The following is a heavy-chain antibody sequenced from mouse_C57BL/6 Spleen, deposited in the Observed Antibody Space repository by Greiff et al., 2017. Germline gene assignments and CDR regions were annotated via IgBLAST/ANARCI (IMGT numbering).Heavy chain of an antibody. Sequence: VQLQQSGAELVKPGASVKLSCTASGYTFTSYYMHWVKQRPERGLEWIGRIDPDGGGTKYAPKFKSHATMTADNSSNTAYLQLSSLTSEDSAVYYCARSGYDYALDYWGQGTSVTVSS. J-gene: IGHJ4*01. CDR1: GYTFTSYY. D-gene: IGHD2-2*01. CDR3: ARSGYDYALDY. CDR2: IDPDGGGT. V-gene: IGHV1-62-3*01.